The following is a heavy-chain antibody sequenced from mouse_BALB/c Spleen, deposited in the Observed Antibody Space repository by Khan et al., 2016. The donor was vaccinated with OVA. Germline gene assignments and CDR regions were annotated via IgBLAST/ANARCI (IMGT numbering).Heavy chain of an antibody. CDR3: ARAGYGGFAH. D-gene: IGHD3-2*02. CDR2: IYPGSGYI. V-gene: IGHV1-77*01. Sequence: QVQLQQSGPELVKPGASVKMSCKASGYTFTDFLLSWLKQRPDQGLEWIGEIYPGSGYIYYNEKFKGKATLTSDKSSNTAYMQLSSLTSEDYADYFCARAGYGGFAHWGQGTLVTVSA. CDR1: GYTFTDFL. J-gene: IGHJ3*01.